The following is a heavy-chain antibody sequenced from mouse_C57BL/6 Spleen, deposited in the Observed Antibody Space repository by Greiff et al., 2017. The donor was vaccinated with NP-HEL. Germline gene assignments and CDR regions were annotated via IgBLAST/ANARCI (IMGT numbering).Heavy chain of an antibody. V-gene: IGHV1-59*01. Sequence: QVQLQQPGAELVRPGTSVKLSCKASGYTFTSYWMHWVKQRPGQGLEWIGVIDPSDSYTNYNQKFKGKATLTVDTSSSTAYMQLSSLTSEDSAVYYCASFTTEYYFDYWGQGTTLTVSS. CDR1: GYTFTSYW. CDR3: ASFTTEYYFDY. J-gene: IGHJ2*01. CDR2: IDPSDSYT. D-gene: IGHD1-1*01.